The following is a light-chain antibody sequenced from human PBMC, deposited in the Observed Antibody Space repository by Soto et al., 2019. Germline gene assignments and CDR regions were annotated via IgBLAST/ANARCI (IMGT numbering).Light chain of an antibody. CDR2: EVF. V-gene: IGLV2-23*02. J-gene: IGLJ1*01. CDR3: CSYAGGNTYV. Sequence: QSALTQPASVSGSPGQSITISCTGTSSDIGSYNLVSWYQHHPGTAPKLMIYEVFKRPSGVSNRFSGSTSGNTASLTISGLQSEDEADYYCCSYAGGNTYVFGTGTRSPS. CDR1: SSDIGSYNL.